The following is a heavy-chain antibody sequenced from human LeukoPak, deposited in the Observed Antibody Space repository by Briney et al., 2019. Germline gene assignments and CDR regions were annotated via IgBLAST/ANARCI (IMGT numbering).Heavy chain of an antibody. D-gene: IGHD3-10*01. V-gene: IGHV3-74*01. CDR2: INSDVSST. Sequence: PGGSLRLSCAAAGFTFSSYWMHWVRQVPGEGLVWVSRINSDVSSTSYADSVKGRFTISRDNAKNTLYVQMSSLRAEDTAVYYCSTGSGHAFDIWGRGTRVSV. J-gene: IGHJ3*02. CDR3: STGSGHAFDI. CDR1: GFTFSSYW.